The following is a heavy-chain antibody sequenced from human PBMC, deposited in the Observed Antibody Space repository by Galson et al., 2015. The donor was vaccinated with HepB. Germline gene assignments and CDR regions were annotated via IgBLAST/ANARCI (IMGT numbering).Heavy chain of an antibody. CDR3: ARDRGIADWEGYFDL. V-gene: IGHV1-69*13. D-gene: IGHD6-13*01. Sequence: SVKVSCKASGGTFSSYAISWVRQAPGQGLEWMGGIIPIFGTANYAQKFQGRVTITADESTSTAYMELSSVTAADTAVYYCARDRGIADWEGYFDLWGRGTLVTVSS. J-gene: IGHJ2*01. CDR2: IIPIFGTA. CDR1: GGTFSSYA.